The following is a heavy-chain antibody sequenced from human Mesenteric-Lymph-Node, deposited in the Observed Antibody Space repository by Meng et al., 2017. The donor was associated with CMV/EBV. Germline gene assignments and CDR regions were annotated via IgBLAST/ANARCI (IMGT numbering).Heavy chain of an antibody. CDR2: ISSSSSTI. V-gene: IGHV3-48*04. Sequence: GGSLRLSCAASGFTFSSYSMNWVRQAPGKGLEWVSYISSSSSTIYYADSVRGRFTISRDNAKNSLYLQMNSLRAEDTALYHCARDVGGGIAAAHFYWGQGTLVTVSS. D-gene: IGHD6-13*01. J-gene: IGHJ4*02. CDR1: GFTFSSYS. CDR3: ARDVGGGIAAAHFY.